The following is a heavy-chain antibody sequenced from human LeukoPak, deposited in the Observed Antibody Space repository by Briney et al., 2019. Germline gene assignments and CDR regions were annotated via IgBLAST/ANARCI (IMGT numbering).Heavy chain of an antibody. Sequence: PGGSLRLSCAASGFTFSSYAMSWVRQAPGKGLEWVSAISGSGGSTYYADSVKGRFTISRDNSKNTLYLQMNSLRAEDTAVYYCARESAPHYDFWSGYEASRYFDLWGRGTLVTVSS. CDR3: ARESAPHYDFWSGYEASRYFDL. D-gene: IGHD3-3*01. V-gene: IGHV3-23*01. CDR1: GFTFSSYA. CDR2: ISGSGGST. J-gene: IGHJ2*01.